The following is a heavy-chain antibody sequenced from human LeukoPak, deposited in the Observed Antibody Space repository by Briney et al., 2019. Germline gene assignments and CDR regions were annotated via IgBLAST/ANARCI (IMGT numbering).Heavy chain of an antibody. CDR1: GFTFSSYA. CDR3: ARGKFFDI. Sequence: GGSLRLSCAASGFTFSSYAMHWVRQAPGKGLEWVAVISYDGSNKYYADSVKGRFTISRDDSNNTVYLQMNSLRVDDTAIYFCARGKFFDIWGQGTMVTVSS. J-gene: IGHJ3*02. V-gene: IGHV3-30-3*01. CDR2: ISYDGSNK.